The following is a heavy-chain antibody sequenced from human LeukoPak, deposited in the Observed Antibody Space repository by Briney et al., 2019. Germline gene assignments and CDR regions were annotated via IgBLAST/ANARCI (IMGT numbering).Heavy chain of an antibody. Sequence: SQTLSLTCAVSGGSISSGGYSWSWIRQPPGKGLEWIGYIYHSGSTYYNPSLKSRVTISVDTPKNQFSLKLSSVTAADTAVYYCARADGGSGSYYADYWGQGTLVTVSS. J-gene: IGHJ4*02. D-gene: IGHD3-10*01. CDR1: GGSISSGGYS. CDR2: IYHSGST. V-gene: IGHV4-30-2*01. CDR3: ARADGGSGSYYADY.